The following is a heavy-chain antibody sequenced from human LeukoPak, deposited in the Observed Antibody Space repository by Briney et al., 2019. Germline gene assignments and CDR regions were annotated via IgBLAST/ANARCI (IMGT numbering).Heavy chain of an antibody. CDR3: ARDLSPGGSGQPQHY. D-gene: IGHD3-10*01. Sequence: PGGSLRLSCAASGFTFSDYYMSWIRQAPGEGLEWVSYISSSGSTIYYADSVKGRFTISRDNAKNSLYLQMNSLRAEDTAVYYCARDLSPGGSGQPQHYWGQGTLVTVSS. J-gene: IGHJ4*02. CDR2: ISSSGSTI. CDR1: GFTFSDYY. V-gene: IGHV3-11*01.